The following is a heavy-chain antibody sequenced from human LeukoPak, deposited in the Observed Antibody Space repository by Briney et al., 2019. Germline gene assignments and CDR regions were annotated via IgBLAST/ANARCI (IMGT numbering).Heavy chain of an antibody. D-gene: IGHD1-26*01. CDR3: ARDSRSYLGAFDI. J-gene: IGHJ3*02. CDR1: GFTFDDYG. Sequence: PGGSLRLSCAASGFTFDDYGMSWARQAPGKGLEWVSGINWNGGSTGYADSVEGRFTISRDNAKNSLYLQMNSLRAEDTALYHCARDSRSYLGAFDIWGQGTMVTVSS. V-gene: IGHV3-20*01. CDR2: INWNGGST.